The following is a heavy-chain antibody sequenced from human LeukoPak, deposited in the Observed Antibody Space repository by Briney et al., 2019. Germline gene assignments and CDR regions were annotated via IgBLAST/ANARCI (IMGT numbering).Heavy chain of an antibody. J-gene: IGHJ4*02. D-gene: IGHD6-19*01. Sequence: SETLSLTCTVSGGSISSYYWSWIRQPAGRGLEWIGRIYTSGSTNYNPSLKSRVTMSVDTSKNQFSLKLSSVTAADTAVYYCARESGSGWEYMFDYWGQGTLVTVSS. CDR1: GGSISSYY. CDR3: ARESGSGWEYMFDY. V-gene: IGHV4-4*07. CDR2: IYTSGST.